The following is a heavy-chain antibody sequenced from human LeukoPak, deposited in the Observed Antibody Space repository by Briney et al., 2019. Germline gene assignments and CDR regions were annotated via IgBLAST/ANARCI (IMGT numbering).Heavy chain of an antibody. D-gene: IGHD2-2*01. V-gene: IGHV3-11*05. CDR2: ISSSSSYT. Sequence: GGSLRLSCAASGFTFSDYYMSWIRQAPGKGLEWVSYISSSSSYTNYADSVKGRFTISRDNAKNSLYLQMNSLRAEDTAVYYCARAGGYCSSTRCYDAFDIWGQGTMVTVSS. CDR1: GFTFSDYY. J-gene: IGHJ3*02. CDR3: ARAGGYCSSTRCYDAFDI.